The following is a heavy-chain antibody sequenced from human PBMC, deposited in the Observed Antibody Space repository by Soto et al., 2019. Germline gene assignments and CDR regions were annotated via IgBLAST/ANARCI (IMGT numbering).Heavy chain of an antibody. D-gene: IGHD3-3*01. J-gene: IGHJ4*02. CDR3: ARVRTIFGVLTYYFDY. V-gene: IGHV3-7*01. CDR2: IRLDGSEK. CDR1: GFSFSTYW. Sequence: EVQLVESGGGLVQPGGSLRLSCAASGFSFSTYWMSWVRQAPGKGLEWVANIRLDGSEKYYVDSVKGRFTISRDNAKNSLYLQMNSLRAEDTAVYYCARVRTIFGVLTYYFDYWGQGTLVSVSS.